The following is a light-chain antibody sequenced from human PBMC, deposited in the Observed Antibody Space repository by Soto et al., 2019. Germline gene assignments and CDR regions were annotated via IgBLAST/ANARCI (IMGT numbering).Light chain of an antibody. V-gene: IGLV2-23*01. Sequence: QSVLTQPASVSGSPGQSITISCTGTNNLVSWYQQHPGKAPKVVVYEGTKRPSGVSNRFSGSNSGGTASLTISGLQAKDEASYFCCAYVGAAAYVFGHGTKVTV. CDR2: EGT. J-gene: IGLJ1*01. CDR3: CAYVGAAAYV. CDR1: NNL.